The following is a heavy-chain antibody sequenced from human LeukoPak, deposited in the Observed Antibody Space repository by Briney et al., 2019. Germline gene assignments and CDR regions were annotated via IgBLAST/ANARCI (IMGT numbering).Heavy chain of an antibody. V-gene: IGHV4-4*07. D-gene: IGHD1-1*01. CDR1: GGSISSDY. CDR3: ARDLGHERRGGFFEA. J-gene: IGHJ4*02. CDR2: IHVSGAT. Sequence: PSETLSLTCSVSGGSISSDYWNWIRQPAGKGLEFIGRIHVSGATNYSPSLGGRVTMSVDRSKNQFSLNLNSVTAADTAVYYCARDLGHERRGGFFEAWGQGTLV.